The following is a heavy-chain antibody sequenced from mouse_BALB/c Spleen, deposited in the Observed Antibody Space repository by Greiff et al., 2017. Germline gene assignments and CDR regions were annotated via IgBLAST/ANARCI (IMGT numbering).Heavy chain of an antibody. CDR3: AKHTGNYLYYYAMDY. J-gene: IGHJ4*01. V-gene: IGHV2-6-5*01. D-gene: IGHD2-1*01. Sequence: QVQLKESGPGLVAPSQSLSITCTVSGFSLTDYGVSWIRQPPGKGLEWLGVIWGGGSTYYNSALKSRLSISKYNSKSQVFLKMNSLQTDDTAMYSCAKHTGNYLYYYAMDYGGQGTSVTVSS. CDR1: GFSLTDYG. CDR2: IWGGGST.